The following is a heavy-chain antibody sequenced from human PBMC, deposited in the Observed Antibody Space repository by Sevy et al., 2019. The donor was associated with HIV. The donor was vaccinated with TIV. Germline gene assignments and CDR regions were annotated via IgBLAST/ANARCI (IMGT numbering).Heavy chain of an antibody. CDR1: GGTFSSYA. D-gene: IGHD3-22*01. V-gene: IGHV1-69*13. Sequence: ASVKVSCKASGGTFSSYAISWVRQAPGQGLEWMGGIIPIFGTANYAQKFQGRVTITADESTRTAYMELSSLRSEETAVYYCAGVLSRYYDSSGYHRGVFDYWGQGTLVTVSS. J-gene: IGHJ4*02. CDR2: IIPIFGTA. CDR3: AGVLSRYYDSSGYHRGVFDY.